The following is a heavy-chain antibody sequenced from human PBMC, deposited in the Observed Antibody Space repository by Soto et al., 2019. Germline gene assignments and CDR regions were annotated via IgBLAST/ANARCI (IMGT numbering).Heavy chain of an antibody. CDR3: ARQETDYGDYGYYYYGMDV. CDR1: GYSFTSYW. V-gene: IGHV5-51*01. Sequence: PGESLKISCKGSGYSFTSYWIGWVRQMPGKGLEWMGIIYPGGSDTRYSPSFQGQVTISADKSISTAYLQWSSLKASDTAMYYCARQETDYGDYGYYYYGMDVWGQGTTVTVSS. D-gene: IGHD4-17*01. CDR2: IYPGGSDT. J-gene: IGHJ6*02.